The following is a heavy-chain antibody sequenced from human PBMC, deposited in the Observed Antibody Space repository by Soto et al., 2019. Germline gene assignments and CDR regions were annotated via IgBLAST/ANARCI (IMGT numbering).Heavy chain of an antibody. V-gene: IGHV1-18*01. J-gene: IGHJ5*01. CDR3: ASVKFKFYYDSSGYYYPWFGS. CDR2: ISAYNGNT. CDR1: GYTFTSYG. Sequence: ASVKGSCKASGYTFTSYGISWVRQAPGQGLEWMGWISAYNGNTNYAQKLQGRVTMTTDTSTSTAYMELRSLRSDDTAVYYCASVKFKFYYDSSGYYYPWFGSWAQRTPVPVSS. D-gene: IGHD3-22*01.